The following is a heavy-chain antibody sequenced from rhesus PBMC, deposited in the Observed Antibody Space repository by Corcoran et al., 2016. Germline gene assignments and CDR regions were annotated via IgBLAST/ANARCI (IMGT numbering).Heavy chain of an antibody. J-gene: IGHJ4*01. CDR2: IPYSGRT. D-gene: IGHD4-35*01. V-gene: IGHV4-122*02. CDR1: GYSISSGYY. CDR3: AGAPVTTFDY. Sequence: QVQLQESGPGLVKPSETLSLTCAVSGYSISSGYYWSWIRQPPGKGLEGIGYIPYSGRTSNNPSPKGRFTIPRDTSKNQFSLKLSSVTAADTAVYYCAGAPVTTFDYWGQGVLVTVSS.